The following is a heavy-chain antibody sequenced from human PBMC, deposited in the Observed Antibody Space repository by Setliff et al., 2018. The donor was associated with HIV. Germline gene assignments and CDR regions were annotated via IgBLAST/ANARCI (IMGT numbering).Heavy chain of an antibody. V-gene: IGHV3-74*01. J-gene: IGHJ3*01. CDR3: ARDSSGTYTQDDDALDL. D-gene: IGHD1-26*01. CDR1: GFTFSTYW. Sequence: GGSLRLSCAASGFTFSTYWMHWVRQAPGKGLVWVSRIKTDGSSTSYADSVKGRFTISRDNSKNTLYLEMTSLRAEDTAVYHCARDSSGTYTQDDDALDLWGQGTMVTVSS. CDR2: IKTDGSST.